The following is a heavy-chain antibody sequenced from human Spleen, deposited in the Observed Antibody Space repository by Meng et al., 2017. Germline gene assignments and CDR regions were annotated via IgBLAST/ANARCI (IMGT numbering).Heavy chain of an antibody. V-gene: IGHV3-72*01. CDR2: ITNSYTT. CDR1: GFTFSDYQ. J-gene: IGHJ4*02. Sequence: GESLKISCATSGFTFSDYQMDWVRQTPGKGLEWVGRITNSYTTEYGASVKGRFSISRDDSKNSLYLQMNSLRAEDTAVYYCARARGTNSWFDYWGQGTLVTVSS. CDR3: ARARGTNSWFDY. D-gene: IGHD6-13*01.